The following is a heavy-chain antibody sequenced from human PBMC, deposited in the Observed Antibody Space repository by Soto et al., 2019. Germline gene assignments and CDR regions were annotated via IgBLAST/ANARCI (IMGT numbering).Heavy chain of an antibody. Sequence: GASVKVSCKASGYTFTNYGISWVRQAPGQGLEWMGWISAGNGNTKYSQKFQGRVTITRDTSASTAYMELSSLRSEDTAVYYCARVSGYYLPDYWGQGTLVTVSS. V-gene: IGHV1-3*01. D-gene: IGHD5-12*01. CDR1: GYTFTNYG. CDR2: ISAGNGNT. CDR3: ARVSGYYLPDY. J-gene: IGHJ4*02.